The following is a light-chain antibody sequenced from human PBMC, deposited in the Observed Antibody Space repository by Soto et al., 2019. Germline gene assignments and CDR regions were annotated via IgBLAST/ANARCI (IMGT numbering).Light chain of an antibody. V-gene: IGLV2-14*03. CDR2: DVT. CDR3: SSYTSSSTGV. J-gene: IGLJ3*02. Sequence: QSVLTQPASMSGSPGQSITISCTGTSSDVGRYNYVSWYQQHPGKAPKLMIYDVTNRPSGVSDRFSGSKSGTTASLTISGLQAEDEADYYCSSYTSSSTGVFGGGTKLTVL. CDR1: SSDVGRYNY.